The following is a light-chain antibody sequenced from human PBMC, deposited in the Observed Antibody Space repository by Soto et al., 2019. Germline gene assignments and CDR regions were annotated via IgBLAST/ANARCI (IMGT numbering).Light chain of an antibody. V-gene: IGKV3-20*01. CDR3: QQYDSTPPT. J-gene: IGKJ1*01. CDR1: QSVNSNY. Sequence: EIVLTQSPGTLSLSPGERATLSCRASQSVNSNYLAWYQRKPGQAPRLLIYGASNRATDIPYRFSGSGSGTDFTLTITRLEAEDFAVYCCQQYDSTPPTFGQGTKVEVK. CDR2: GAS.